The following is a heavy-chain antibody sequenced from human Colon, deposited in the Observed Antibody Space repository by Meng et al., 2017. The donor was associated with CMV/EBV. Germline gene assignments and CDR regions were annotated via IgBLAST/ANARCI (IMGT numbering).Heavy chain of an antibody. J-gene: IGHJ4*02. CDR3: ASILFAAAAGGWGGY. Sequence: QGQLQQWGAGLLKPSETLSPTCAVYGGSFSGYYWSWIRQPPWKGLEWIGEINHSGSTNYNPSLKSRVTISVDTSKNQFSLKLSSVTAADTAVYYCASILFAAAAGGWGGYWGQGTLVTVSS. V-gene: IGHV4-34*01. CDR2: INHSGST. D-gene: IGHD6-13*01. CDR1: GGSFSGYY.